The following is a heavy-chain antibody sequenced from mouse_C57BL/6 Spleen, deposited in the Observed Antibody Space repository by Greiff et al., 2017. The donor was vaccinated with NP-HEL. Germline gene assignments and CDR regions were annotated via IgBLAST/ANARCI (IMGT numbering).Heavy chain of an antibody. CDR1: GYTFTSYW. Sequence: QVQLKQPGAELVRPGSSVKLSCKASGYTFTSYWMDWVKQRPGQGLEWIGNIYPSDSETHYNQKFKDKATLTVDKSSSTAYMQLSSRTSEDSAVYYCARGVTMVTTEAMDYWGQGTSVTVSS. J-gene: IGHJ4*01. CDR3: ARGVTMVTTEAMDY. CDR2: IYPSDSET. V-gene: IGHV1-61*01. D-gene: IGHD2-2*01.